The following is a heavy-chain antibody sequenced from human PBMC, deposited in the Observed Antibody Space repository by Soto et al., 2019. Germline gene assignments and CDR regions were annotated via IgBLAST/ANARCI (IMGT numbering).Heavy chain of an antibody. J-gene: IGHJ6*02. D-gene: IGHD2-2*01. CDR2: IYYSGST. Sequence: QLQLQESGPRLVKPSETLSLTCSVSGGSISSSSYSWGWIRQPPGKGLEWIGTIYYSGSTHYNPSLQGRVAISAAPPNNQVSLRLSSVTAADTAVYYCGRQPGHCGSTTCFGYYSVDVWGQGTTVTVS. V-gene: IGHV4-39*01. CDR3: GRQPGHCGSTTCFGYYSVDV. CDR1: GGSISSSSYS.